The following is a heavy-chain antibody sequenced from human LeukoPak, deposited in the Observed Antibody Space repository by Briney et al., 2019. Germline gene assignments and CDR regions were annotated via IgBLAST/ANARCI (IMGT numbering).Heavy chain of an antibody. V-gene: IGHV4-38-2*02. CDR3: ARDDAFDI. CDR1: GYSSSSGYY. J-gene: IGHJ3*02. Sequence: PSETLSLTCTGSGYSSSSGYYWGWIRQPPGKGLEWIGSIYHSGSTYYNPSLKSRVTISVDTSKNQFSLKLSSVTAADTAVYYCARDDAFDIWGQGTMVTVSS. CDR2: IYHSGST.